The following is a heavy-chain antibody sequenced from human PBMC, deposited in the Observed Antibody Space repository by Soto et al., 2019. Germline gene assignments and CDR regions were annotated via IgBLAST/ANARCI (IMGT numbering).Heavy chain of an antibody. D-gene: IGHD2-15*01. J-gene: IGHJ6*02. CDR3: ARARPDIVQVVGETPGYYGMDV. V-gene: IGHV3-11*01. CDR1: GFTFSDYY. Sequence: GGSLRLSCAASGFTFSDYYMSWIRQAAGKGSEWDSYISSRRSTKYYGDSVRGRFTISRDNAKKSLYLQMNCLRVEDTAVYYCARARPDIVQVVGETPGYYGMDVWGQGTTVTVSS. CDR2: ISSRRSTK.